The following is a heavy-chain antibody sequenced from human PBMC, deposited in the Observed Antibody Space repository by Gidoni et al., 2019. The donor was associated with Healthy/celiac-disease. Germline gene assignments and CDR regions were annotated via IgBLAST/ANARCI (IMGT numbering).Heavy chain of an antibody. Sequence: EVQLVESGGGLVQPGGSLRLSCAASGFTVSSNYMSWVRQAPGKGLEWVSVIYSGGSTYYADSVKGRFTISRDNSKNTLYLQMNSLRAEDTAVYYCARGRWLQLVGFDYWGQGTLVTVSS. CDR1: GFTVSSNY. J-gene: IGHJ4*02. CDR3: ARGRWLQLVGFDY. V-gene: IGHV3-66*01. D-gene: IGHD5-12*01. CDR2: IYSGGST.